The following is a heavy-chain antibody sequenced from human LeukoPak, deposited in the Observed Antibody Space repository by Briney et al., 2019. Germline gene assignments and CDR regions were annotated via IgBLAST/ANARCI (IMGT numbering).Heavy chain of an antibody. D-gene: IGHD6-13*01. J-gene: IGHJ4*02. V-gene: IGHV5-51*01. CDR1: EYSFTSYW. Sequence: GGSLKISCKGSEYSFTSYWSGWVGQMPGKGLGGMGVIDPGDSDTRYSPSFQGQVTISADKSISTAYLQWSSLKASDTAMYYCARERYSSSWSGSLDYWGQGTLVTVSS. CDR2: IDPGDSDT. CDR3: ARERYSSSWSGSLDY.